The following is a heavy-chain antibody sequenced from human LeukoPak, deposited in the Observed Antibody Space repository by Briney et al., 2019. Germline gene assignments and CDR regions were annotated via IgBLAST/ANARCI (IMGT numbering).Heavy chain of an antibody. D-gene: IGHD6-13*01. V-gene: IGHV4-59*07. Sequence: SDTLSLTCTVSGGSITSYYWSWIRQPPGKGPEGIGYIYYSGNTNYNPSLTSRVTISVDMSKNQFSLKVSSVTAADAAVYYCAIAGAGLDWFDPWGQGTLVTVSS. CDR2: IYYSGNT. J-gene: IGHJ5*02. CDR1: GGSITSYY. CDR3: AIAGAGLDWFDP.